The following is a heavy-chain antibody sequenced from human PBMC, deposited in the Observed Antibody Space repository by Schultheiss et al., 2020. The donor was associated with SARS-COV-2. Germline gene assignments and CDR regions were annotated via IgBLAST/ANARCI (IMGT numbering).Heavy chain of an antibody. V-gene: IGHV3-74*01. CDR2: INSDGSST. Sequence: GGSLRLSCAASGFTFSSYWMHWVRQAPGKGLVWVSRINSDGSSTSYADSVKGRFTISRDNAKNTLYLQMNSLRAEDTAVYYCALPRGYGDYGVYFDYWGQGTLVTVSS. J-gene: IGHJ4*02. CDR1: GFTFSSYW. CDR3: ALPRGYGDYGVYFDY. D-gene: IGHD4-17*01.